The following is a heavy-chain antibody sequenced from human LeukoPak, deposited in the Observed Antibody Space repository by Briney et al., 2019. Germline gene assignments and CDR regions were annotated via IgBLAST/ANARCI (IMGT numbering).Heavy chain of an antibody. V-gene: IGHV1-18*01. Sequence: GASVKVSCKASGYTFTSYGISWVRQAPGQGLEWMGWISAYNGNTNYAQKLQGRVTMTTDTSTSTAYMELRSLRSDDTAVYYCARQPGRVGQNLWRVIDYWGQGTLVTVSS. CDR1: GYTFTSYG. CDR3: ARQPGRVGQNLWRVIDY. CDR2: ISAYNGNT. D-gene: IGHD3-10*01. J-gene: IGHJ4*02.